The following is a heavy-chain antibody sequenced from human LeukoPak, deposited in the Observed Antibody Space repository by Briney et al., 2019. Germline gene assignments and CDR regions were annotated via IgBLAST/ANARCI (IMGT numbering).Heavy chain of an antibody. CDR1: GFTFSSYA. CDR3: AKDPLGRYGGHL. V-gene: IGHV3-23*01. D-gene: IGHD4-23*01. Sequence: PGGSLRLSCAASGFTFSSYAMSWVRQAPGKGLEWVSAISGSGGSTYYADSVKGRFTISRDNSKDTLYLQMNSLRPEDSAVYYCAKDPLGRYGGHLGGQGTLVIVSS. CDR2: ISGSGGST. J-gene: IGHJ4*02.